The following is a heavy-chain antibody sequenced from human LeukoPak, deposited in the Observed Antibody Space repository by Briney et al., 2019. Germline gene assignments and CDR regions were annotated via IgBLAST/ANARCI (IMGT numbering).Heavy chain of an antibody. V-gene: IGHV3-15*01. CDR3: TTDGEYCSSTSCAAFDY. CDR2: IRSKTDGGTT. D-gene: IGHD2-2*01. J-gene: IGHJ4*02. Sequence: GGSLRLSCAASGFTFSNAWMNWVRQAPGKGPEWVGRIRSKTDGGTTDYAAPVRGRFTISRDDSKNTLYLQMNSLKTEDTAVYYCTTDGEYCSSTSCAAFDYWGQGTLVTVSS. CDR1: GFTFSNAW.